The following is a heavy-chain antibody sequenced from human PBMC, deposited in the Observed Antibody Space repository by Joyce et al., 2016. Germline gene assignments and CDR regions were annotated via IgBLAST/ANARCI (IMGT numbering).Heavy chain of an antibody. D-gene: IGHD4-11*01. CDR2: ISRDNTYR. CDR1: GFIFSSYS. J-gene: IGHJ4*02. V-gene: IGHV3-21*01. Sequence: EVQLVESGGGLVKPGESLRLSCTASGFIFSSYSMTWVRQGPGKGLEWVSSISRDNTYRFHADSVKGRFTISRDNARNSLYLQMNSLRAEDTAVYYCARDVLTTVTKAYGYWGQGTLVAVSS. CDR3: ARDVLTTVTKAYGY.